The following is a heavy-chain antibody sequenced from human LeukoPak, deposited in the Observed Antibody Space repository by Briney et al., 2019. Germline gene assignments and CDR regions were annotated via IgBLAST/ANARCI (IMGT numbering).Heavy chain of an antibody. J-gene: IGHJ4*02. CDR3: ARSRDGYNSDY. D-gene: IGHD5-24*01. V-gene: IGHV4-59*08. Sequence: PSETLSLTCTVSGGSISSYYWSWIRQPPGKGLEWIGYIYYSGSTNYNPSLKSRVTISVDTSKNQFSLKLSSVTAADTAVYYCARSRDGYNSDYWGQGTLVTVSS. CDR2: IYYSGST. CDR1: GGSISSYY.